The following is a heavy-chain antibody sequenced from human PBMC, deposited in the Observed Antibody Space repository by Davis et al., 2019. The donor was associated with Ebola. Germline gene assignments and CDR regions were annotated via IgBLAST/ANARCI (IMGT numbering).Heavy chain of an antibody. CDR2: IWYDGSNK. CDR3: AREGGSGYDLFYYGMDV. D-gene: IGHD5-12*01. CDR1: GFIFSSYG. V-gene: IGHV3-33*08. Sequence: GESLKISCAASGFIFSSYGMHWVRQAPGKGPEWVAVIWYDGSNKYYADSVKGRFTISRDNSKNTLYLQMNSLRAEDTAVYYCAREGGSGYDLFYYGMDVWGQGTTVTVSS. J-gene: IGHJ6*02.